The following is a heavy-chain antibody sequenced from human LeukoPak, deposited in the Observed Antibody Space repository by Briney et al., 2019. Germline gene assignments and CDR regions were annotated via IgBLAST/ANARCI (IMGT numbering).Heavy chain of an antibody. Sequence: ASVKVSCKASGGTFSSYAISWVRQAPGQGLEWMGRIIPILGIANYAQKFQGRVTITADKSTSTAYMELSSLRSEDTAVYYCARAYCSAGDCYEFDYWGQGTLVTVSS. CDR2: IIPILGIA. V-gene: IGHV1-69*04. CDR3: ARAYCSAGDCYEFDY. J-gene: IGHJ4*02. CDR1: GGTFSSYA. D-gene: IGHD2-15*01.